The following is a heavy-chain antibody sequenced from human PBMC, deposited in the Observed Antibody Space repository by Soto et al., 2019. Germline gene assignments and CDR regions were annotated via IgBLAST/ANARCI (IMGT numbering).Heavy chain of an antibody. CDR2: ISYDGSNK. J-gene: IGHJ4*02. Sequence: GGSLRLSCAASGFTFSSYAMHWVRQAPGKGLEWVAVISYDGSNKYYADSVKGRFTISRDNSKNTLYLQMNSLRAEDTAVYYCARDWAPTYYYDSSGYYYSGPIDYWGQGTLVTVSS. CDR1: GFTFSSYA. V-gene: IGHV3-30-3*01. CDR3: ARDWAPTYYYDSSGYYYSGPIDY. D-gene: IGHD3-22*01.